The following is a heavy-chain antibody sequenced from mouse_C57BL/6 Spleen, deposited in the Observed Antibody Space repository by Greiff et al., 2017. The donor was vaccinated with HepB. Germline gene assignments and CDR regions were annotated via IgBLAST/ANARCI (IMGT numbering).Heavy chain of an antibody. Sequence: EVQLVESGGGLVQPKGSLKLSCAASGFSFNTYAMNWVRQAPGKGLEWVARIRSKSNNYATYYADSVKDRFTISRDDSESMLYLQMNNLKTEDTAMYYCVRGGVYGAMDYWGQGTSVTVSS. CDR1: GFSFNTYA. V-gene: IGHV10-1*01. D-gene: IGHD1-1*01. CDR3: VRGGVYGAMDY. CDR2: IRSKSNNYAT. J-gene: IGHJ4*01.